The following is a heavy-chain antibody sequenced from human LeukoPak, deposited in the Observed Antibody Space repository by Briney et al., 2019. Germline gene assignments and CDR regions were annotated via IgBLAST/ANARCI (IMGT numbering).Heavy chain of an antibody. CDR3: AKDGSGSYYYYMDV. D-gene: IGHD3-3*01. CDR2: IKQDGSEK. J-gene: IGHJ6*03. Sequence: GGSLRLSCAASGFTFSSYWMSWVRPAPGKGLEWVANIKQDGSEKYYVDSVKGRFTISRDNSKNTLYVQMNSLRAEDTAVYYCAKDGSGSYYYYMDVWGKGTTVTISS. CDR1: GFTFSSYW. V-gene: IGHV3-7*01.